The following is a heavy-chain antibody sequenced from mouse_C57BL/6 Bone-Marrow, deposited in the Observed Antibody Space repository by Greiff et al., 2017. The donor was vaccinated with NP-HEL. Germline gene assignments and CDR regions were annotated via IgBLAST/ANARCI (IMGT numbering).Heavy chain of an antibody. J-gene: IGHJ3*01. CDR1: GYTFTSYG. Sequence: QAQLKESGAELARPGASVKLSCKASGYTFTSYGISWVKQRTGQGLEWIGEIYPRSGNTYYNEKFKGKATLTADKSSSTAYMELRSLTSEDSAVYFCARWRNHVGFAYWGQGTLVTVSA. CDR2: IYPRSGNT. D-gene: IGHD2-1*01. CDR3: ARWRNHVGFAY. V-gene: IGHV1-81*01.